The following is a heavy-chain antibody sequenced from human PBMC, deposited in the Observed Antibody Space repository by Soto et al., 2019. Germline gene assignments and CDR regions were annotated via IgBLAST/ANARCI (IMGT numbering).Heavy chain of an antibody. CDR2: IIPIFGTA. D-gene: IGHD2-2*01. V-gene: IGHV1-69*01. J-gene: IGHJ6*02. CDR1: GGTFSSYA. Sequence: QVQLVQSGAEVKKPGSSVKVSCKASGGTFSSYAISWVRQAPGQGLEWMGGIIPIFGTANYAQKFQGRVRITADESTSTAYMELSSLRSEDTAVYYCARTGYCSSTSCFEYGMDVWGQGTTVTVSS. CDR3: ARTGYCSSTSCFEYGMDV.